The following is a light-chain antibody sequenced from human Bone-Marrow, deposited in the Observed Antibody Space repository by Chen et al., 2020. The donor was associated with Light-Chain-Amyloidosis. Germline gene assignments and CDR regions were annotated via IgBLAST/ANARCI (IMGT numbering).Light chain of an antibody. Sequence: EIVLTQSPGALSLSPGERVTISCRASQTIKKNYLAWYQQKPGQAPRLLIFGASSRASGVPDRFGGSGSGTDFTLTISRLEPEDSAVYFCLQYGTSPPRTFGQGTTVEIK. CDR1: QTIKKNY. CDR2: GAS. J-gene: IGKJ1*01. V-gene: IGKV3-20*01. CDR3: LQYGTSPPRT.